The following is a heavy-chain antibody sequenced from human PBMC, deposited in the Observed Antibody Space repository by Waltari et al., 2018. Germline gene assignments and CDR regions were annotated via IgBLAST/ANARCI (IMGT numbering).Heavy chain of an antibody. CDR1: GFTVRNNN. CDR3: TRTLVPADPPRAMDV. J-gene: IGHJ6*02. CDR2: IFSGGDT. V-gene: IGHV3-53*01. D-gene: IGHD2-2*01. Sequence: VQLVESGGDLIQPGGSLRLSCAASGFTVRNNNMAWVRQAPGQGLECVSVIFSGGDTYYAASVKGRFTISRDSSRNTLHLQMNSLRVEDTAVYYCTRTLVPADPPRAMDVWGQGTVVSVSS.